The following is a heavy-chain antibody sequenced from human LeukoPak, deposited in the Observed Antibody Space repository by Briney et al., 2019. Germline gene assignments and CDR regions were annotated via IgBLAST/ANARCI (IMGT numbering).Heavy chain of an antibody. CDR1: GYTFTSYY. D-gene: IGHD4-17*01. V-gene: IGHV1-46*01. J-gene: IGHJ4*02. Sequence: ASVKVSCKASGYTFTSYYMHWVRQAPGQGLEWMGIINPSGGSTSYAQKFQGRVTMTRDTSTSTVYMELSSLRSEDTAVYYCARDALRSWSDPHDYGDNFDYWGQGTLVTVSS. CDR3: ARDALRSWSDPHDYGDNFDY. CDR2: INPSGGST.